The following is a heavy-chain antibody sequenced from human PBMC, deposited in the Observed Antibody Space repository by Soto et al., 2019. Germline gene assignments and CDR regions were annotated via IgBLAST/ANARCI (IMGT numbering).Heavy chain of an antibody. D-gene: IGHD3-10*01. J-gene: IGHJ6*02. CDR1: GYTFTGYY. Sequence: GASVKVSCKASGYTFTGYYIHWVRQAPGEGLEWMGIINPGGGSTGYTQKLQGRVTMTRDTSTSTVYMELSSLRSEDTAVYYCARGPITMVRGVDYYYYGVDVWGQGTTVTVSS. CDR3: ARGPITMVRGVDYYYYGVDV. V-gene: IGHV1-46*01. CDR2: INPGGGST.